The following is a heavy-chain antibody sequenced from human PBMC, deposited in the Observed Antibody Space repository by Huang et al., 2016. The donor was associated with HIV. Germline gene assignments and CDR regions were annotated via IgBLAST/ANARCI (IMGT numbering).Heavy chain of an antibody. CDR2: IYPGDSDT. V-gene: IGHV5-51*01. D-gene: IGHD3-10*01. J-gene: IGHJ6*02. CDR3: ARLIGSPSFYYGLDV. CDR1: GYRFRSNW. Sequence: EVQLVQSGAEVKKLGESLKISCKGSGYRFRSNWPGWVRQMPGKGLEWRGIIYPGDSDTRYSPSFKGQVTISADKSINTAYLQWSSLKASDTAMYYCARLIGSPSFYYGLDVWGQGTTVTVSS.